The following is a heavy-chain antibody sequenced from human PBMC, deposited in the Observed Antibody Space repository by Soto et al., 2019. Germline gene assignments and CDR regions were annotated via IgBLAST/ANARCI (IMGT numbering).Heavy chain of an antibody. J-gene: IGHJ4*02. CDR1: GFTFRYYW. Sequence: EVHLVESGGGLVQPGGSLRLSCAASGFTFRYYWLHWVRQVPGRGPVWVSGINNDGSDTFYADFVAGRFTISRDDAKNTVYLQMDSLSAEDKAVYYCGSLFEFWGQGTLVTVPS. V-gene: IGHV3-74*01. CDR3: GSLFEF. CDR2: INNDGSDT.